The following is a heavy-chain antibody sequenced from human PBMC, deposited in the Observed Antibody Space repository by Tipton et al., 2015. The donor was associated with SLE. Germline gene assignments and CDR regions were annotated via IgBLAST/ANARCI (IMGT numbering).Heavy chain of an antibody. J-gene: IGHJ2*01. CDR2: IYYSGTT. CDR1: GGSIRSYY. V-gene: IGHV4-59*01. D-gene: IGHD2-8*02. Sequence: TLSLTCTVSGGSIRSYYWSWIRQPPGKGLEWIGFIYYSGTTDYNPSLESRGTISLDTSKNQLSLRLISVTAADTAVYYCARANGVLGSQVPYWYFDLWGRGTLVTVSS. CDR3: ARANGVLGSQVPYWYFDL.